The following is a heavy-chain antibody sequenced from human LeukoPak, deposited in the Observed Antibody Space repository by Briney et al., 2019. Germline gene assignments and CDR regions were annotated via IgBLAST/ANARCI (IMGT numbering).Heavy chain of an antibody. D-gene: IGHD5-24*01. CDR2: ISGSGGST. V-gene: IGHV3-23*01. CDR1: GFSFSNYA. J-gene: IGHJ4*02. CDR3: ARGAGYNYPYYFDY. Sequence: PGGSLRLSCVSSGFSFSNYAMSWVRQAPGKGLEWVSSISGSGGSTHYADSVKGRFTISRDNSKNTLYLQMNSLRAEDTAVYYCARGAGYNYPYYFDYWGQGTLVTVSS.